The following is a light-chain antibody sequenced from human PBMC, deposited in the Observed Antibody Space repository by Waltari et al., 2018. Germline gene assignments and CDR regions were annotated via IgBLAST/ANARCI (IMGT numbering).Light chain of an antibody. CDR3: CSYAGSYSPLYV. CDR1: SSDVGGYNY. J-gene: IGLJ1*01. Sequence: QSALTQPRSVSGSPGQSVTISCTGTSSDVGGYNYVSWYQQHPGKAPKLRIYDVSKPPSGVPDRFSGSKSGNTASRTISGLQAEDEADYYCCSYAGSYSPLYVFGTGTKVTVL. V-gene: IGLV2-11*01. CDR2: DVS.